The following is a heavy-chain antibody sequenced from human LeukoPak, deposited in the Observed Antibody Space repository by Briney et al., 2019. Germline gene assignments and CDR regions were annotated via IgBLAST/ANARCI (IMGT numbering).Heavy chain of an antibody. D-gene: IGHD3-16*01. J-gene: IGHJ4*02. CDR3: ARHLGVGSYPLDS. V-gene: IGHV4-59*08. Sequence: SETLSLTCSVSGGSLSNHYWTWIRQPPGNGLEWIAHIYSSGTTTYNPPLKSRVTTSLDTSKSQISLKVTSVTAADTAVYYCARHLGVGSYPLDSWGQGTLVTVSS. CDR1: GGSLSNHY. CDR2: IYSSGTT.